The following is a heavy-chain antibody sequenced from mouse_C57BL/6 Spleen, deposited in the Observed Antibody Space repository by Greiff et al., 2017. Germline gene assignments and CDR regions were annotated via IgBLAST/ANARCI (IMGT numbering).Heavy chain of an antibody. Sequence: VQLQQPGAALVRPGSSVKLSCKASGYTFSSYGLHWVKQRPIKGLEWIGNIDPSDGETNYTEKFKDQATLTVDKSASTAFRQLSSLTSEDSAVYNSARYGNYWYFDVWGTGTTVTVSS. CDR2: IDPSDGET. D-gene: IGHD2-1*01. V-gene: IGHV1-52*01. CDR3: ARYGNYWYFDV. CDR1: GYTFSSYG. J-gene: IGHJ1*03.